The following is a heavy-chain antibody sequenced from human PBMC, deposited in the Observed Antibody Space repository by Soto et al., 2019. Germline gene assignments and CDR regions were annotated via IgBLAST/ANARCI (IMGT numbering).Heavy chain of an antibody. V-gene: IGHV3-48*01. CDR2: ISSSSSTI. Sequence: GGSLRLSCAASGFTFSSYRMNWVRQAPGKGLEWVAYISSSSSTIYYADSVKGRFTISRDNAKNSLYLQMNSLRAEDTAVYYCARVTRRGQLLGTKYYFDYWGQGT. CDR3: ARVTRRGQLLGTKYYFDY. CDR1: GFTFSSYR. D-gene: IGHD2-2*01. J-gene: IGHJ4*02.